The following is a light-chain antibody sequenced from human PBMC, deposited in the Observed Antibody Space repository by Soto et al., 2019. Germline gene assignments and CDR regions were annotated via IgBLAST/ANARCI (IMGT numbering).Light chain of an antibody. CDR3: AAWDDSLLSVV. CDR1: SSNIGRNY. CDR2: SNN. J-gene: IGLJ2*01. V-gene: IGLV1-47*01. Sequence: QSVLTQPPSASGTPGQRVTISCSGSSSNIGRNYVCWYHQLPGAAPRLLMYSNNHRPSGVPDRFSGSKSGTSASLSISGLRAEDEADYYCAAWDDSLLSVVFGGGTKLTVL.